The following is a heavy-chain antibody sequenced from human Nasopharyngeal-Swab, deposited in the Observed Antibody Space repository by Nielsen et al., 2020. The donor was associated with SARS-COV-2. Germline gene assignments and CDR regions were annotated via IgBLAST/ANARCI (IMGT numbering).Heavy chain of an antibody. D-gene: IGHD6-13*01. CDR2: INAGNGNT. CDR1: GYTFTSYA. J-gene: IGHJ6*02. CDR3: ARAGSWYPKASYYYGMDV. Sequence: ASVTVSCQASGYTFTSYAMHWVRPAPGQRLEWMGWINAGNGNTKYSQKFQGRVTITRDTSASTAYMELSSLRSEDTAVYYCARAGSWYPKASYYYGMDVWGQGTTVTVSS. V-gene: IGHV1-3*01.